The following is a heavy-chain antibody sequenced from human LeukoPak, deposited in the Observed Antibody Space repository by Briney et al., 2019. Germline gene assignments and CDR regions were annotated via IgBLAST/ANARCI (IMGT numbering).Heavy chain of an antibody. CDR2: VNHSGYT. CDR3: ARMTTEHDF. CDR1: GTSFSSYY. V-gene: IGHV4-34*01. J-gene: IGHJ4*02. D-gene: IGHD4-17*01. Sequence: PSETLSLTCAVSGTSFSSYYWSWIRQPPGKGLEWIGEVNHSGYTNDNPSLKSRVNISVDTSKNQFSLRLRSVTAADTAVYFCARMTTEHDFWGQGTLVTVSS.